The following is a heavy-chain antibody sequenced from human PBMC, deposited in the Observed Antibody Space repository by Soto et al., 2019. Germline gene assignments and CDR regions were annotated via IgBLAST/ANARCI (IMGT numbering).Heavy chain of an antibody. CDR1: GGSFSGYY. D-gene: IGHD3-10*01. CDR3: ARAPGERFGNNYYYYGMDV. Sequence: SERLSRTGAVYGGSFSGYYWSWIRQPPGKGLEWSGQMTHTGNTNHNPSLKRRRTISVDTPKNQFSLKLSSVTAADTAVYYCARAPGERFGNNYYYYGMDVWGQGTTVT. CDR2: MTHTGNT. V-gene: IGHV4-34*01. J-gene: IGHJ6*02.